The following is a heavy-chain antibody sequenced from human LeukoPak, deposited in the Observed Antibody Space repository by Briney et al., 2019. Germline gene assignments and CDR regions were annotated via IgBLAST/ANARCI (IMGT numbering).Heavy chain of an antibody. D-gene: IGHD6-6*01. V-gene: IGHV1-69*05. CDR2: IIPMFGTP. Sequence: GASVKVSCKASGGTFSRYAISWVRQAPGQGLEWMGGIIPMFGTPKYAQKFQGRVTITTDESTSTAYMELSSLRSEDTAVYYCASLMEYSILSPRGGKGTTVTVSS. CDR1: GGTFSRYA. J-gene: IGHJ6*04. CDR3: ASLMEYSILSPR.